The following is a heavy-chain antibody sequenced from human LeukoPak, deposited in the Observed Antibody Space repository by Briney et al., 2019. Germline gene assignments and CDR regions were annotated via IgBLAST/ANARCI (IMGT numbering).Heavy chain of an antibody. D-gene: IGHD6-13*01. CDR2: ISAYNGNT. Sequence: ASVKVSCKASGYTFASYGISWVRQAPGQGLEWMGWISAYNGNTNYAQKLQGRVTMTTDTSTSTAYMELRSLRSDDTAMYYCAWGKRSSSWYGDWGQGTLVTVSS. CDR1: GYTFASYG. J-gene: IGHJ4*02. CDR3: AWGKRSSSWYGD. V-gene: IGHV1-18*01.